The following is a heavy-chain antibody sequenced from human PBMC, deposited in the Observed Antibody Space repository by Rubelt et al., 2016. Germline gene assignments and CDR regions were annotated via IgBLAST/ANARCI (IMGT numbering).Heavy chain of an antibody. V-gene: IGHV4-34*01. Sequence: KPSETLSLTCGVYGGSLSGYFWNWIRQSPGTGLEWIGEISHNGRTTYNPSLKSRVTISIYTSKDQSSLKLTSVTTADTAVYFCASHRADDPIAVFDYWGRGTLVTVSS. CDR1: GGSLSGYF. CDR3: ASHRADDPIAVFDY. J-gene: IGHJ4*02. CDR2: ISHNGRT. D-gene: IGHD2-21*01.